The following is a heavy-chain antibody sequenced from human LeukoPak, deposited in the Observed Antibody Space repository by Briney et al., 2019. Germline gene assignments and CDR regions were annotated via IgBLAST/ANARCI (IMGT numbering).Heavy chain of an antibody. Sequence: AGGSLRLSCAASGFTFSSYAMSWVRQAPGKGLEWVSAISGSGGSTYYADSVEGRFTISRDNSKNTLYLQMNSLRAEDTAVYYCAKKGGIVVVPAAPYYFDYWGQGTLVTVSS. V-gene: IGHV3-23*01. CDR2: ISGSGGST. CDR1: GFTFSSYA. CDR3: AKKGGIVVVPAAPYYFDY. D-gene: IGHD2-2*01. J-gene: IGHJ4*02.